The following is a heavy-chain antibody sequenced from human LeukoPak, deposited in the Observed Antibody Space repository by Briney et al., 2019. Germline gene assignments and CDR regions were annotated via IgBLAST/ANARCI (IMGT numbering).Heavy chain of an antibody. CDR2: IYYSGST. CDR1: GGSISSSSYY. J-gene: IGHJ5*02. D-gene: IGHD6-19*01. CDR3: ARRRVAVAPFDP. Sequence: PSETLSLTCTVSGGSISSSSYYWGWIRQPPGKGLEWIGSIYYSGSTYYNPSLKSRVTISVDTSKNQFSLKLSSVTAADTAVYYCARRRVAVAPFDPWGQGTLVTVSS. V-gene: IGHV4-39*01.